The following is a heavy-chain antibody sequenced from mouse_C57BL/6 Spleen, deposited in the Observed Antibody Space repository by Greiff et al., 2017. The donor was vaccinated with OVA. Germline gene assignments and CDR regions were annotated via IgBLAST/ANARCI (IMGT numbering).Heavy chain of an antibody. V-gene: IGHV1-72*01. CDR2: IDPNSGGT. CDR3: ARCEGDYDGWCAY. D-gene: IGHD2-4*01. J-gene: IGHJ3*01. Sequence: QVQLKQPGAELVKPGASVKLSCKASGYTFTSYWMHWVKQRPGRGLEWIGRIDPNSGGTKYNEKFKSKATLTVDKPSSAAYMQRSSRTSADSAVYYCARCEGDYDGWCAYWGQGTLVTVSA. CDR1: GYTFTSYW.